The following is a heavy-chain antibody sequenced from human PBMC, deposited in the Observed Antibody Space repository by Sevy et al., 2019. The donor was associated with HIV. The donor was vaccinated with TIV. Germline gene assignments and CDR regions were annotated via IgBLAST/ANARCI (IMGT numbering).Heavy chain of an antibody. CDR1: GFIFSTYG. CDR3: VSGASIAAAGNFAY. Sequence: GRSLRLSCAASGFIFSTYGMHWVRQAPGKGLEWVALIWYDGSSQYYADSVQGRFTISRDNSKNTLELQMNSLRAEDTAVYYCVSGASIAAAGNFAYWGQGTLVTVSS. V-gene: IGHV3-33*08. D-gene: IGHD6-13*01. J-gene: IGHJ4*02. CDR2: IWYDGSSQ.